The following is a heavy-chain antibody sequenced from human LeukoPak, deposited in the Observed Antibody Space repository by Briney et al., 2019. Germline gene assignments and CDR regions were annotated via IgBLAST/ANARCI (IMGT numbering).Heavy chain of an antibody. CDR2: INPNNGGT. D-gene: IGHD6-6*01. V-gene: IGHV1-2*02. CDR3: AADRLSRADYMDF. J-gene: IGHJ6*03. Sequence: ASVKVSCKASGYIFTGYYIHWVRQAPGQGPEWMGWINPNNGGTNFAQKFQGRFTMTRDTSISTAYMELTRLRSDDTAVYYCAADRLSRADYMDFWGKGTTVTVSS. CDR1: GYIFTGYY.